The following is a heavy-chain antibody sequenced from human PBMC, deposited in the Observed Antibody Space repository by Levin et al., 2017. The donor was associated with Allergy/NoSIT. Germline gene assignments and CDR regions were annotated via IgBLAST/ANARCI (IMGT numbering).Heavy chain of an antibody. CDR1: GGSMSTGNYY. Sequence: SQTLSLTCTVSGGSMSTGNYYWGWIRQPPGKGLEWIGSTYYSGTTYYNPSLESRVTLSVDTSKNQFSLKLSSVTAADTAGYYCARDRGTYYYNSGGRWNPYYYYGMDVWGQGTTVTVSS. V-gene: IGHV4-39*07. J-gene: IGHJ6*02. CDR3: ARDRGTYYYNSGGRWNPYYYYGMDV. CDR2: TYYSGTT. D-gene: IGHD3-22*01.